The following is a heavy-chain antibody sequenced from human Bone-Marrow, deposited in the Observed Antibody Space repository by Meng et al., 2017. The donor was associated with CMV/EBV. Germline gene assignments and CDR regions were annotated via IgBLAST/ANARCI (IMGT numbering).Heavy chain of an antibody. CDR1: GFSFSRYW. V-gene: IGHV3-7*01. CDR3: ARRMVDY. CDR2: IKEDGGEK. J-gene: IGHJ4*02. D-gene: IGHD2-15*01. Sequence: GGSLRLSCVASGFSFSRYWMTGVRQAPGKGLEWVANIKEDGGEKYYVDSVKGRFTISRDNAKNSVYLQMNSLRAEDTAVYYCARRMVDYWGQGTLVTVSS.